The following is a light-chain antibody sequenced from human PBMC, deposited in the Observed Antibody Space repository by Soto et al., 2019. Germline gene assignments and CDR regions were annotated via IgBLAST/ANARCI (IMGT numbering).Light chain of an antibody. CDR1: SSDVGGYDY. CDR2: DVN. V-gene: IGLV2-14*03. Sequence: QSALTQPASVSVSPGQSITISCTGTSSDVGGYDYVSWYQKHPGKAPRLMIYDVNNRPSGVSNRFSGSKSGNTASLTISGLQAADEAAYYCNSYSTSSTPLVFGGGTKVTVL. J-gene: IGLJ2*01. CDR3: NSYSTSSTPLV.